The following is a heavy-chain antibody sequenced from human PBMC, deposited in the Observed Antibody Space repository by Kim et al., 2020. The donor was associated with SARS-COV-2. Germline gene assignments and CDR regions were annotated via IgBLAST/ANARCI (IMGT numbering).Heavy chain of an antibody. D-gene: IGHD5-18*01. V-gene: IGHV1-69*13. CDR2: IIPIFGTA. CDR1: GGTFSSYA. Sequence: SVKVSCKASGGTFSSYAISWVRQAPGQGLEWMGGIIPIFGTANYAQKFQGRVTITADESTSTAYMELSSLRSEDTAVYYCARGKEKYSYGYLRFDPWGQGTLVTVSS. J-gene: IGHJ5*02. CDR3: ARGKEKYSYGYLRFDP.